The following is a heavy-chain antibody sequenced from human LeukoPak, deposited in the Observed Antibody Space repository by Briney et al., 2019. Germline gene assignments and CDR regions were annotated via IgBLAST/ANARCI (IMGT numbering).Heavy chain of an antibody. D-gene: IGHD1-26*01. V-gene: IGHV4-38-2*01. CDR1: GYSISSGYY. CDR3: ATPYSGGYQGLDI. Sequence: PSETLSLTCGVSGYSISSGYYWGWIRQPPGKGLEWIGSIYYSGSTYYNPTLKSRVTIFVDTSKNQFSLKLSSVTAADTAVYYCATPYSGGYQGLDIWGQGTMVTVSS. J-gene: IGHJ3*02. CDR2: IYYSGST.